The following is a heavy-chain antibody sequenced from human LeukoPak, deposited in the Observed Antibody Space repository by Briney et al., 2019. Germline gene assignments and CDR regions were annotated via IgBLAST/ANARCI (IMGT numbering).Heavy chain of an antibody. V-gene: IGHV4-34*01. J-gene: IGHJ4*02. CDR3: ARAGWFGELYGPLDF. CDR2: INHSGST. Sequence: PSETLSLTCAVYGGSFSAYYWSWIRQPPGKGLEWIGEINHSGSTNYNPSLKSRVTISVDPSKNQFSLKLTSVIAADTAVYYCARAGWFGELYGPLDFWGQGTLVTVSS. D-gene: IGHD3-10*01. CDR1: GGSFSAYY.